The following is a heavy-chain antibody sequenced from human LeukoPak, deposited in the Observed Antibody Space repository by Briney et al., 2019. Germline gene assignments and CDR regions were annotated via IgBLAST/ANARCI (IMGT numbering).Heavy chain of an antibody. Sequence: ASVTVSCKASGYTFVTYGINWVRQAPGQGPERIGWISTYNGNTKYALKFQDRVTLTRDTSTTTAYMELKSLTSDDRAVYYCARASFDHWGQGTLVIVSS. CDR1: GYTFVTYG. V-gene: IGHV1-18*01. CDR2: ISTYNGNT. CDR3: ARASFDH. J-gene: IGHJ4*02.